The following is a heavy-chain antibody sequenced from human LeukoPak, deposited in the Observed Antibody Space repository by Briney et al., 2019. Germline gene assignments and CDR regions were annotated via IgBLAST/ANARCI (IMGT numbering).Heavy chain of an antibody. CDR2: IYYSGST. D-gene: IGHD3-22*01. CDR3: ARTPDYYDSSGYPTQFDY. Sequence: PSETLSLTCTVSGGSISSYYWSWIRQPPGKGLEWIGYIYYSGSTNYNPSLKSRVTISVDTSKNQFSLKLSSATAADTAVYYCARTPDYYDSSGYPTQFDYWGQGTLVTVSS. J-gene: IGHJ4*02. CDR1: GGSISSYY. V-gene: IGHV4-59*01.